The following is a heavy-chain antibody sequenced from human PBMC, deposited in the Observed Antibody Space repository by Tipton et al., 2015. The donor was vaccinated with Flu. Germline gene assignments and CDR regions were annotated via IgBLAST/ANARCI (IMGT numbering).Heavy chain of an antibody. D-gene: IGHD6-13*01. CDR3: VRAIAAAGSR. Sequence: SLRLSCAASGFALSSYWMSWVRQAPGKGLEWVANIKQDGSEKYYVDSVKGRFTISRDNAKNSLYLQMNSLRVEDTAVYYCVRAIAAAGSRWSQGTLVTVSS. CDR1: GFALSSYW. CDR2: IKQDGSEK. V-gene: IGHV3-7*01. J-gene: IGHJ4*02.